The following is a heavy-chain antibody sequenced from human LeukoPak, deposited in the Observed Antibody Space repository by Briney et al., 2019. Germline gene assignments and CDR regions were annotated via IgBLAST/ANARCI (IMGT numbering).Heavy chain of an antibody. CDR1: GYTFTSYY. CDR3: ARDRLGLRFGELSSWFDP. V-gene: IGHV1-46*01. CDR2: INPSGGST. D-gene: IGHD3-16*02. Sequence: GASVKVSCKASGYTFTSYYMHWVRQAPGQGLEWMGIINPSGGSTSYAQKFQGRVTMTRDTSTSTVYMELSSLGSEDTAVYYCARDRLGLRFGELSSWFDPWGQGTLVTVSS. J-gene: IGHJ5*02.